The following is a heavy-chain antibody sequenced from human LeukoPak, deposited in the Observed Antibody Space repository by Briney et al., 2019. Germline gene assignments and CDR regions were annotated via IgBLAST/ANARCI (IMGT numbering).Heavy chain of an antibody. D-gene: IGHD6-13*01. V-gene: IGHV1-18*01. CDR2: ISAYNGNT. J-gene: IGHJ4*02. Sequence: GASVKVSCKASGYTFTSYGISWVRQAPGQGLEWMGWISAYNGNTNYAQKLQGRVTMTTDKPTNTAYMELRSLRSDDTAVYFCARDPGSGSWYGIDYWGQGTLVTVSS. CDR1: GYTFTSYG. CDR3: ARDPGSGSWYGIDY.